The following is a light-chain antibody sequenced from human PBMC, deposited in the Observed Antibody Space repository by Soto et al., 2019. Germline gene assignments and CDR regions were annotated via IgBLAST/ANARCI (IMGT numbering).Light chain of an antibody. CDR2: DAS. CDR3: QQRSNWTIT. J-gene: IGKJ5*01. V-gene: IGKV3-11*01. Sequence: EILLTQSPATLSLSPGERATLSCGASQSVNSYLTWFQQKPGQAPRLLIFDASDRPTDIPARLSGSGYGTDLTITISSIEPEDFAVYYCQQRSNWTITFGQGTRLEIK. CDR1: QSVNSY.